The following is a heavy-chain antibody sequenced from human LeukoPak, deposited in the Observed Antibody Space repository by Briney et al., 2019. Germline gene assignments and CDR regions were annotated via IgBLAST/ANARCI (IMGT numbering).Heavy chain of an antibody. D-gene: IGHD3-22*01. J-gene: IGHJ1*01. CDR3: ARAPSEIGGYYPEYFRH. Sequence: GRSLRLSCAASGFTFSSYWMHWVRQAPGKGLGWVSRIKSDGKTNYADSVKGRFTISRDNAKNTVSLQMNSLRAEDTGVYYCARAPSEIGGYYPEYFRHWGQGTLVTVSS. V-gene: IGHV3-74*01. CDR2: IKSDGKT. CDR1: GFTFSSYW.